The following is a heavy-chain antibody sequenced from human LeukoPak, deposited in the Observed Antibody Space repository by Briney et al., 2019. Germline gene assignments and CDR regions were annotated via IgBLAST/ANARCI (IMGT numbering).Heavy chain of an antibody. V-gene: IGHV3-9*01. Sequence: PGGSLRLSCAASGFTFDDYAMHWVRQAPGKGLEWVSGISWNSGSTGYADSVKGRFTISRDNAKNSLYLQMNSLRAEDTALYYCAKGPHFGDYGSPFDYWGQGTLVTVSS. CDR3: AKGPHFGDYGSPFDY. J-gene: IGHJ4*02. CDR2: ISWNSGST. D-gene: IGHD4-17*01. CDR1: GFTFDDYA.